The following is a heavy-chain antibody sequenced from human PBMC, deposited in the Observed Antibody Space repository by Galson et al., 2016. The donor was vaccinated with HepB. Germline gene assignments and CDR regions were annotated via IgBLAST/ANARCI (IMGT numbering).Heavy chain of an antibody. CDR1: GYTFGGHY. J-gene: IGHJ3*02. Sequence: SVKVSCKASGYTFGGHYMHWVRQAPGQGLEWMGWINPYSGDTNSTEKFQGRVTMTRDTSISTAYMELSRLRSDDTAVYYCARGGSGPDGRLGDGFDIWGPGTMVSVSS. D-gene: IGHD3-9*01. CDR3: ARGGSGPDGRLGDGFDI. V-gene: IGHV1-2*02. CDR2: INPYSGDT.